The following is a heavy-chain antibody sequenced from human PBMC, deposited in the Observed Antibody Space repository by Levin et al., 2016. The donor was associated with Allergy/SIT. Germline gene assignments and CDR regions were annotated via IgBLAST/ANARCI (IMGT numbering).Heavy chain of an antibody. CDR1: GFTFSSYA. CDR2: LTGAGGGM. Sequence: GGSLRLSCAASGFTFSSYAMSWVRQAPGKGLEWLSALTGAGGGMSYPDSVKGRFTISRDNSRNTLYLQMNSLRAEDTAVYYCAARTSGFDYWGQGTLVTVSS. D-gene: IGHD3-10*01. CDR3: AARTSGFDY. J-gene: IGHJ4*02. V-gene: IGHV3-23*01.